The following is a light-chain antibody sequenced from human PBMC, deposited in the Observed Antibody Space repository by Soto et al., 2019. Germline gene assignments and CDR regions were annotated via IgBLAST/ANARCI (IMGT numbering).Light chain of an antibody. CDR3: QQDSSYPWT. J-gene: IGKJ1*01. Sequence: DIQVTQSPPTLSASVGDRVTITCRASQTISTWMAWYQQKPGKAPKLLVYDASTLQSGVASRFSGSGSGTEFTLIISGLQPDDSATYYCQQDSSYPWTFGQGTKVDVK. V-gene: IGKV1-5*01. CDR1: QTISTW. CDR2: DAS.